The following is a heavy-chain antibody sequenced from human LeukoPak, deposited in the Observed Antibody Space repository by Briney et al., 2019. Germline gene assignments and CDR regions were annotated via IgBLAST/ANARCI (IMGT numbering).Heavy chain of an antibody. CDR1: GGSISGYN. V-gene: IGHV4-59*12. CDR3: ARVSYDSSGYGVFAY. CDR2: IFYSGST. J-gene: IGHJ4*02. D-gene: IGHD3-22*01. Sequence: SETLSLTCTVSGGSISGYNWSWIRKPPGKGLEWIGYIFYSGSTYYNPSLKSRLTISLDTSKNQFSLKLSSVTAADTAVYYCARVSYDSSGYGVFAYWGQGTLVTVSS.